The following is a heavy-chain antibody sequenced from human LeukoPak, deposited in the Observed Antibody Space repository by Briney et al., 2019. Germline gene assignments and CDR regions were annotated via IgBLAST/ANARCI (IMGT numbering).Heavy chain of an antibody. Sequence: GGSLRLSCAASGFTFSSYAMHWVRQAPGKGLEWVAVISYDGSNKYYADSVKGRFTISRDNSKNTLYLQMNSLRAEDTAVYYCAKDQTLENIDIVVVPAATGSDAFDIWGQGTMVTVSS. D-gene: IGHD2-2*01. J-gene: IGHJ3*02. CDR1: GFTFSSYA. CDR2: ISYDGSNK. CDR3: AKDQTLENIDIVVVPAATGSDAFDI. V-gene: IGHV3-30-3*01.